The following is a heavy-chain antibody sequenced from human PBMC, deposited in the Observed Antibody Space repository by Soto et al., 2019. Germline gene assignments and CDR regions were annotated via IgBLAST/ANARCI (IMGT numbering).Heavy chain of an antibody. D-gene: IGHD3-3*01. CDR3: TTVIMTYYDFWSGYRRLDY. CDR2: IKSKTDGGTT. Sequence: GGSLRLSCAASGFTFSNAWMNWVRQAPGKGLEWVGRIKSKTDGGTTDYAAPVKGRFTISRDDSKNTLYLQMNSLKTEDTAVYYCTTVIMTYYDFWSGYRRLDYWGQGTLVTVSS. J-gene: IGHJ4*02. CDR1: GFTFSNAW. V-gene: IGHV3-15*07.